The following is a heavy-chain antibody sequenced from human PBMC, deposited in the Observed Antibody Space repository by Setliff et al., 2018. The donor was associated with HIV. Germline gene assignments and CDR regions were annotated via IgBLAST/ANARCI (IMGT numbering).Heavy chain of an antibody. CDR3: AAVPGIYRFWSGREHWFDP. CDR1: NGSISTSTYY. Sequence: SETLSLTCNISNGSISTSTYYWGWIRQPPGKALEWIGSIHFSGNTYYNPSLKSRVSLSVDTSNNQFSLDVTSVTAADTAVYYCAAVPGIYRFWSGREHWFDPWGQGLLVTVSS. CDR2: IHFSGNT. D-gene: IGHD3-3*01. J-gene: IGHJ5*02. V-gene: IGHV4-39*07.